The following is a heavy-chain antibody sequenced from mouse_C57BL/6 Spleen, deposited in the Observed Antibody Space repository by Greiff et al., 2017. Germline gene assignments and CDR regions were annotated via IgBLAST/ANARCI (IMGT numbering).Heavy chain of an antibody. V-gene: IGHV1-76*01. J-gene: IGHJ4*01. D-gene: IGHD2-3*01. CDR3: ARGGPDGYYYAMDY. CDR2: IYPGSGNT. CDR1: GYTFTDYY. Sequence: VQLQESGAELVRPGASVKLSCKASGYTFTDYYINWVKQRPGQGLEWIARIYPGSGNTYYNEKFKGKATLTAEKSSSTAYMQLSSLTSEDSAVYFCARGGPDGYYYAMDYWGQGTSVTVSS.